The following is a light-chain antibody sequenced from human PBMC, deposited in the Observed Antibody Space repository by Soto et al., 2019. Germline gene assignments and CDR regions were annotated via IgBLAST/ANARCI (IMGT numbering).Light chain of an antibody. J-gene: IGKJ4*01. CDR1: QNIASY. CDR3: QQSLSAPLT. CDR2: GAS. Sequence: DIQMTQSPSSLSASVGDRVTITCRASQNIASYLNWYQQKPGKAPKLLISGASSLQTGVPSRFSGSGSGTDFTLTISSLQPEDFASYYCQQSLSAPLTFGGGTKVESK. V-gene: IGKV1-39*01.